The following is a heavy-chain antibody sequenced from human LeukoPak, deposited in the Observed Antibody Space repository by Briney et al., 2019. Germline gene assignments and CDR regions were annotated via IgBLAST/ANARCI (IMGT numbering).Heavy chain of an antibody. D-gene: IGHD2-15*01. V-gene: IGHV4-34*01. CDR1: GGSFSGYY. Sequence: PSETLSLTCAVYGGSFSGYYWSWIRQPPGKGLEWIGEINHSGSTNYNPSLKSRVTISVDTSKNQFSLKLSSVTAADTAVYYCARDRRGLGYCSGGSCYSENWFDPWGQGTLVTVSS. J-gene: IGHJ5*02. CDR3: ARDRRGLGYCSGGSCYSENWFDP. CDR2: INHSGST.